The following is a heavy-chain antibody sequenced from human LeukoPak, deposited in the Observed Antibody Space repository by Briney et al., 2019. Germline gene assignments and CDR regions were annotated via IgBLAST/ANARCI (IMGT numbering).Heavy chain of an antibody. J-gene: IGHJ4*02. CDR2: ISGSGGST. D-gene: IGHD3-22*01. CDR1: AFSFSSYA. CDR3: AKSSYYDASGYYREYYFDY. V-gene: IGHV3-23*01. Sequence: PGGCLRLSCVPSAFSFSSYAMSWVRQAPGKGLEWVSSISGSGGSTHYADSVKGRFTISRDKTKNTLYLQMNSLRAEDTAVYYCAKSSYYDASGYYREYYFDYWGQGTLVTVSS.